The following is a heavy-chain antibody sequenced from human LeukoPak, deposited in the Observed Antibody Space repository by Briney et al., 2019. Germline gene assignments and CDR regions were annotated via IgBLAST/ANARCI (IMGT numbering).Heavy chain of an antibody. CDR3: ARDGKFGWFDP. D-gene: IGHD3-10*01. CDR2: ISAYNGNT. Sequence: GASVKVSCKASGYTFTSYAMNWVRQAPRQGLEWMGWISAYNGNTNYAQKLQGRATMTTDTSTSTAYMELRSLRSDDTAVYYCARDGKFGWFDPWGQGTLVTVSS. J-gene: IGHJ5*02. V-gene: IGHV1-18*01. CDR1: GYTFTSYA.